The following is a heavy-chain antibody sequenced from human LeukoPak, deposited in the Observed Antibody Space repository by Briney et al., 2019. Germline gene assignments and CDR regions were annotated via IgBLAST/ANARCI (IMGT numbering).Heavy chain of an antibody. CDR1: GYSIGSGYY. V-gene: IGHV4-38-2*01. CDR2: VYHSGST. CDR3: ASHYYASSGSLFDS. J-gene: IGHJ4*02. D-gene: IGHD3-22*01. Sequence: PSETLSLTCAVSGYSIGSGYYWVWIRQPPGKGLEWIGSVYHSGSTYYHPPLKRRVTISLDTSNNQFSLRLTSVTAADTALDYCASHYYASSGSLFDSWGRGSLVTVSS.